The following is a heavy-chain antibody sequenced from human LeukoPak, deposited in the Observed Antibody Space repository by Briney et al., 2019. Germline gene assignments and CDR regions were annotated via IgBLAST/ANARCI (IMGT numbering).Heavy chain of an antibody. Sequence: ASETLSLTCTVSGGSISSYYWSWIRQPPGKGLEWIGYIYYNGSTNYNPSLKSRVTISVDTSKNQFSLKLSSVTAADTAVYYCARGDYYYYGMDVWGQGTTVTVSS. CDR1: GGSISSYY. J-gene: IGHJ6*02. CDR2: IYYNGST. CDR3: ARGDYYYYGMDV. V-gene: IGHV4-59*01.